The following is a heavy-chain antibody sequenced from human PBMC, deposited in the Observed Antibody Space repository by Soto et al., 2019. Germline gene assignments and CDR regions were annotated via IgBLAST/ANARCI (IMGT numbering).Heavy chain of an antibody. Sequence: EVQLVESGGGLVQPGGSLKLSCAASGFTFSGSAMHWVRQASGKGLEWVCRIRSKANSYATAYAASVKGRFTISRDDSKNTAYLQMNSLKTEDTAVYYCTSPLSGSSAGPYGMDVWGQGTTVTVSS. D-gene: IGHD1-26*01. CDR1: GFTFSGSA. V-gene: IGHV3-73*02. J-gene: IGHJ6*02. CDR2: IRSKANSYAT. CDR3: TSPLSGSSAGPYGMDV.